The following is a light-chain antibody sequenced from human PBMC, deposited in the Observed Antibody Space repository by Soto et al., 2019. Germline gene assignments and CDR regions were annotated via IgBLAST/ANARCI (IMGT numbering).Light chain of an antibody. Sequence: DIQMTQSPSSVSASVGDRVTITCLATQSISSYLNWYQQKPGKAPKLLIYKASTLKSGVPSRFSGSGSGTEFTLTISSLQPDDFATYYCQHYNSYSEAFGQGTKVDIK. CDR1: QSISSY. V-gene: IGKV1-5*03. J-gene: IGKJ1*01. CDR2: KAS. CDR3: QHYNSYSEA.